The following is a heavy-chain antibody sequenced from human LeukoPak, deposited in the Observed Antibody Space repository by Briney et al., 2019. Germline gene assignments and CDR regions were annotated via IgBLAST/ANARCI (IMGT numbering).Heavy chain of an antibody. V-gene: IGHV3-7*03. J-gene: IGHJ4*02. D-gene: IGHD3-9*01. Sequence: PGGSLRLSCAASGFSFNSYWMSWVRQAPGKGLEWVAHIRKDGSDKYYLDSVKARFTISRDNVKNLVHLQMNGLRVEDTAVYYCARDRGLRYFDSFDFWGQGTRVTVSS. CDR1: GFSFNSYW. CDR3: ARDRGLRYFDSFDF. CDR2: IRKDGSDK.